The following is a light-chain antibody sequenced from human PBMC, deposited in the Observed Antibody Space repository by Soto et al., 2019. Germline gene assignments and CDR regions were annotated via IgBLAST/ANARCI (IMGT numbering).Light chain of an antibody. CDR3: SSYTSSSTLYV. V-gene: IGLV2-14*01. CDR2: GVS. CDR1: SSDVGGYNY. J-gene: IGLJ1*01. Sequence: QSVLTQPASVSGSPGQSITISCTGTSSDVGGYNYVSWYQQHPGKAPKLMIYGVSNRPSGVSNRFSGSKSGNTASLTISGLQAEDEADYYCSSYTSSSTLYVFGNGTKVTVL.